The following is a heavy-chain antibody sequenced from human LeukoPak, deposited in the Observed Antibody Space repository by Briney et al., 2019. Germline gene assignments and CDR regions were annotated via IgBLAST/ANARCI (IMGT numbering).Heavy chain of an antibody. CDR2: MNPNSGNT. CDR3: ARGSPKYYYDSSGYSSD. CDR1: GYTFTSYD. D-gene: IGHD3-22*01. Sequence: GASVKVSCKASGYTFTSYDINWVRQATGQGLEWMGWMNPNSGNTGYAQKFQGRVTMTRNTSISTAYMELSSLRSEDTAVYYCARGSPKYYYDSSGYSSDWGQGTLVTVSS. V-gene: IGHV1-8*01. J-gene: IGHJ4*02.